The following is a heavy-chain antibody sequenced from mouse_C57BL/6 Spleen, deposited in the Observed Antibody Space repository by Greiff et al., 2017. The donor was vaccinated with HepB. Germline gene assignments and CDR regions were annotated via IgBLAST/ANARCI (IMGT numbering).Heavy chain of an antibody. Sequence: DVKLQESGPGMVKPSQSLSLTCTVTGYSITSGYDWHWIRHFPGNKLEWMGYISYSGSTNYNPSLKSRISITHDTSKNHFFLKLNSVTTEDTATYYCANDGYYGGFAYWGQGTLVTVSA. V-gene: IGHV3-1*01. CDR2: ISYSGST. D-gene: IGHD2-3*01. J-gene: IGHJ3*01. CDR3: ANDGYYGGFAY. CDR1: GYSITSGYD.